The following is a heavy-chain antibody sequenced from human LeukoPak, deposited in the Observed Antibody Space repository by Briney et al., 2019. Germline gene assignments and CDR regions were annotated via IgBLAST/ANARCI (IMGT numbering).Heavy chain of an antibody. D-gene: IGHD4-17*01. V-gene: IGHV3-23*01. CDR1: GFTFSSYA. CDR3: ARTEEYGDYVYY. Sequence: GGSLRLSCAASGFTFSSYAMSWVRQAPGKGLEWVSAISGSGGSTYYADSVKGRFTISRDNSKNTLYLQMNSLRAEDTAVYYCARTEEYGDYVYYWGQGTLVTVSS. CDR2: ISGSGGST. J-gene: IGHJ4*02.